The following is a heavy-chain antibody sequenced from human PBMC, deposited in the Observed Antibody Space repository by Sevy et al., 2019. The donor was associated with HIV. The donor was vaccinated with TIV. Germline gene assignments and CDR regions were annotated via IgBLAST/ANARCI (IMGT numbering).Heavy chain of an antibody. CDR2: ISGSGGST. V-gene: IGHV3-23*01. CDR3: AKGRGTMIVVVITTPLFDY. CDR1: GFTFSSYA. J-gene: IGHJ4*02. D-gene: IGHD3-22*01. Sequence: GGSLRLSCAASGFTFSSYAMSWVRQAPGKGLEWVSAISGSGGSTYYADSVKGRFTISRDNSKNTLYLQMNSLRAEDTDVYYCAKGRGTMIVVVITTPLFDYWGQGTLVTVSS.